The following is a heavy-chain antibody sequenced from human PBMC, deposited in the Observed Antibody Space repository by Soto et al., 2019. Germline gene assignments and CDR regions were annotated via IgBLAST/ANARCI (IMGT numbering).Heavy chain of an antibody. CDR3: ARGVSAGVDY. J-gene: IGHJ4*02. CDR2: VYHTGRT. V-gene: IGHV4-61*01. CDR1: GGSFKSGSYS. D-gene: IGHD1-26*01. Sequence: PSETLSLTCTVSGGSFKSGSYSWSWIRQPPGKGLEWIGYVYHTGRTSYNPSLKSRVSISMDTSKNQFSLNLDSVTAADTAVYYCARGVSAGVDYWGQGTLVTVSS.